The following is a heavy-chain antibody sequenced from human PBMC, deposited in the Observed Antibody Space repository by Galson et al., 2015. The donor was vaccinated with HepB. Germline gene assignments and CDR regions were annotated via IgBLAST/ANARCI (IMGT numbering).Heavy chain of an antibody. CDR3: ARLNNALGELAFDI. J-gene: IGHJ3*02. CDR1: GDTFGNYA. Sequence: SVKVSCKASGDTFGNYAIYWVRQAPGQGLEWMGGITPIFGIPNYAKKFQGRATITADESTGTAYMDLSGLRSEDTAMYYCARLNNALGELAFDIWGQGTMVTVSS. D-gene: IGHD1-26*01. CDR2: ITPIFGIP. V-gene: IGHV1-69*13.